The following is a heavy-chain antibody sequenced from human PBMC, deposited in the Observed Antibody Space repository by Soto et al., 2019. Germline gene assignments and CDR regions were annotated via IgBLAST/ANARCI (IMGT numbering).Heavy chain of an antibody. CDR3: ARHLKDDVLTGPFEY. J-gene: IGHJ4*02. D-gene: IGHD3-9*01. CDR1: GGSISTSNW. Sequence: SETLSLTCAVSGGSISTSNWWSWVRQPPGKGLEWIGEVYHSGSTNYNPSFKSRVAMSVDKSKNQFSLKLNSVTAADTALYYCARHLKDDVLTGPFEYWGQGFLVTVSS. CDR2: VYHSGST. V-gene: IGHV4-4*02.